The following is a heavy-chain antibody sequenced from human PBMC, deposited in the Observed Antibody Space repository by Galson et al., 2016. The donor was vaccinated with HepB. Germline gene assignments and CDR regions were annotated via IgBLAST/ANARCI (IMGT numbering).Heavy chain of an antibody. CDR1: GFTFSSYT. CDR3: AKPIRFLGGFFEL. V-gene: IGHV3-9*01. D-gene: IGHD3-3*01. Sequence: SLRLSCAASGFTFSSYTMNWVRQAPGKGLEWVSGISWYSGNIDYGDSVKGRFTISRDNAKDSLFLQMNSLRPEDTALYYCAKPIRFLGGFFELWGQGTMVTVSS. J-gene: IGHJ3*01. CDR2: ISWYSGNI.